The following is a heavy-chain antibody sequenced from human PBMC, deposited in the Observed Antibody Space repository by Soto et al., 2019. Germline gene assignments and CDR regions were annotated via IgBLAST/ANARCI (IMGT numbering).Heavy chain of an antibody. Sequence: SETLSLTCTVSGGSISSSSYYWGWIRQPPGKGLEWIGSIYYSGSTYYNPSLKSRVTISVDTSKNQFSLKLSSVTAADTAVYYCASDVAVATTYYYYYGMDVWGQGTTVT. CDR3: ASDVAVATTYYYYYGMDV. V-gene: IGHV4-39*01. CDR1: GGSISSSSYY. D-gene: IGHD6-19*01. J-gene: IGHJ6*02. CDR2: IYYSGST.